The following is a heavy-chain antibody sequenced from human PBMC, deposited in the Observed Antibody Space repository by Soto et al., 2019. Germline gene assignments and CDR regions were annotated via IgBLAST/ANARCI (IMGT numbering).Heavy chain of an antibody. CDR1: GGSISSGGYY. CDR2: SYYSGST. D-gene: IGHD4-17*01. V-gene: IGHV4-31*03. J-gene: IGHJ4*02. Sequence: QVQLQESGPGLVKPSQTLSLTCTVSGGSISSGGYYWSWIRQHPGKGLEWIGYSYYSGSTYYNPSLKGRATIAVDTANSHFPLKLTSLTAADTAVYYCARARAPNYGDYVRELYYFDYWGKGTLGAVSS. CDR3: ARARAPNYGDYVRELYYFDY.